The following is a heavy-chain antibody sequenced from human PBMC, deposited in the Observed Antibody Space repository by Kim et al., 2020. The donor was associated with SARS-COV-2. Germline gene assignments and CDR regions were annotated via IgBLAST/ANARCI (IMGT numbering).Heavy chain of an antibody. J-gene: IGHJ6*02. Sequence: GGSLRLSCAASGFTFSSYSMNWVRQAPGKGLEWVSSISSSSSYIYYADSVKGRFNISRYNAKNSQYLQMNSLRAEDTAVDYCARADKNYGSGSYYDYGMVVWGQGTPVTVS. CDR2: ISSSSSYI. V-gene: IGHV3-21*01. CDR3: ARADKNYGSGSYYDYGMVV. D-gene: IGHD3-10*01. CDR1: GFTFSSYS.